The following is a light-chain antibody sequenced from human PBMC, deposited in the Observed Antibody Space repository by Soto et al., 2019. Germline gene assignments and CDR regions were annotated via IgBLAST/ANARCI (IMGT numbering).Light chain of an antibody. J-gene: IGKJ1*01. CDR2: KAS. CDR3: QQYNSYLWT. V-gene: IGKV1-5*03. Sequence: DIQMTQSPSTLSASVGDRVTITCRASQSISSWLAWYQQIPGKAHKILIYKASSLESGVPSRFSGSGSGTEFTLTISRLKTDDFATYYCQQYNSYLWTFGQGTKV. CDR1: QSISSW.